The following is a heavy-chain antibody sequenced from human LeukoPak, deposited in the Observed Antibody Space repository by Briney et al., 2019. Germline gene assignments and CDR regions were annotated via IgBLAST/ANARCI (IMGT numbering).Heavy chain of an antibody. J-gene: IGHJ6*03. D-gene: IGHD2-8*01. Sequence: PGWSLRLSCAAPGFTFNAYGMHWVCQAPGKGLEWVAYIQYEGSNQQYADSVKGRVSISRDSSKNILYLQMNSLRAEDTAVYYCAKDRCRNGIGCYYYYMDVWGKGTTVTISS. CDR2: IQYEGSNQ. CDR1: GFTFNAYG. V-gene: IGHV3-30*02. CDR3: AKDRCRNGIGCYYYYMDV.